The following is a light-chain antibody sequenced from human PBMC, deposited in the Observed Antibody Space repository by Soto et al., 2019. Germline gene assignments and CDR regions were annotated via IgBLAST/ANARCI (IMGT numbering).Light chain of an antibody. CDR3: QQYNNWRPIT. CDR1: QSVNTD. J-gene: IGKJ5*01. Sequence: DIVMTQSPATLSMSLGDRATLSCRASQSVNTDLAWYQQKPGQAPRLLIYGASTRATGVPARFSGTGSGTEFTLTISSLQSEDFAVYYCQQYNNWRPITFGQGTRLEIK. V-gene: IGKV3-15*01. CDR2: GAS.